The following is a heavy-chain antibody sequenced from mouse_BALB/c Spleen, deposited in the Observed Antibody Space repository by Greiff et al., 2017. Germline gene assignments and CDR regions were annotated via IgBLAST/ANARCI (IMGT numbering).Heavy chain of an antibody. CDR2: ISNKANGYTT. Sequence: EVQLVEPGGGLVQPGGSLRLSCATSGFTFTDYYMSWVRQPPGKALEWLGFISNKANGYTTEYSASVKGRFTISRDKSQSILYLRMNTLRAEDSATYYCARDGGYSNAMYYWGQGTSVTVAS. CDR1: GFTFTDYY. V-gene: IGHV7-3*02. J-gene: IGHJ4*01. D-gene: IGHD2-3*01. CDR3: ARDGGYSNAMYY.